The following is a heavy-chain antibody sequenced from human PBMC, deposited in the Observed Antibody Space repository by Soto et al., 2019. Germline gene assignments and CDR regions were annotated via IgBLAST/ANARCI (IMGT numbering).Heavy chain of an antibody. V-gene: IGHV1-69*13. CDR3: ARHYDFWSGYYPPSPDYYYYYGMDV. J-gene: IGHJ6*02. Sequence: GASVKVSCKASGGTFSSYAISWMRQAPGQGLEWMGGIIPIFGTANYAQKFQGRVTITADESTSTAYMELSSLRSEDTAVYYCARHYDFWSGYYPPSPDYYYYYGMDVWGQGTTVTVSS. D-gene: IGHD3-3*01. CDR2: IIPIFGTA. CDR1: GGTFSSYA.